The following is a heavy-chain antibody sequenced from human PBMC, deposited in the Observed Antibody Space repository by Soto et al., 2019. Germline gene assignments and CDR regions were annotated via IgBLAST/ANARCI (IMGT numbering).Heavy chain of an antibody. CDR1: GFTFSSYS. V-gene: IGHV3-21*01. J-gene: IGHJ4*02. D-gene: IGHD3-16*02. CDR3: ARDLADYVWGSYRRGYYFDY. Sequence: EVQLVESGGGLVKPGGSLRLSCAASGFTFSSYSMNWVRQAPGKGLEWVSSISSSSSYIYYADSVKGRFTISRDNAKNSLYLQMNSLRAEDTAVYYCARDLADYVWGSYRRGYYFDYWGQGTLVTVSS. CDR2: ISSSSSYI.